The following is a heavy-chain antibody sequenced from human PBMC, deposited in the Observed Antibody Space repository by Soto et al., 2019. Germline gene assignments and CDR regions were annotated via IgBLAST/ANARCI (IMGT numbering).Heavy chain of an antibody. J-gene: IGHJ4*02. D-gene: IGHD6-6*01. V-gene: IGHV3-30*03. Sequence: GGSLRLSSAASGFTFKTYGMHWVRQAHGKGLEWLAVIAFDGSNNYTADSVKARFTISRDNSRNTLYLQMDSLRPQETAMYYCATLSITSRPFDHWGQGALVTVSS. CDR3: ATLSITSRPFDH. CDR1: GFTFKTYG. CDR2: IAFDGSNN.